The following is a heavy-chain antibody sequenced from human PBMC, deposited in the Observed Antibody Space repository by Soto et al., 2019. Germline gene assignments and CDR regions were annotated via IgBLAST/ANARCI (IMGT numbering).Heavy chain of an antibody. J-gene: IGHJ4*02. CDR1: GGSISSSNW. V-gene: IGHV4-4*02. CDR3: ARVWPLSSGWYGGFDY. Sequence: SETLSLTCAVSGGSISSSNWWSWVRQPPGKGLEWIGEIYHSGSTNYNPSLKSRVTISVDKSKNQFSLKLSSVTAADTAVYYCARVWPLSSGWYGGFDYWGQGTLVTVSS. CDR2: IYHSGST. D-gene: IGHD6-19*01.